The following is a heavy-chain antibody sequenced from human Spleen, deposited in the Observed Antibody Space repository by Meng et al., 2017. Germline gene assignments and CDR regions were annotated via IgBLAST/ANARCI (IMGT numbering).Heavy chain of an antibody. Sequence: QVYLVQSGAEVKKPGASMQVSCKSSDYTFTGYGVSWVRQAPGQGLELMAWLGAHDGDTSHAPKFQGRVTVSADRPTATAYMELRSLRSDDTAVYYCARGTPGRSYSDYWGQGTLVTVSS. CDR2: LGAHDGDT. CDR3: ARGTPGRSYSDY. V-gene: IGHV1-18*01. D-gene: IGHD3-10*01. CDR1: DYTFTGYG. J-gene: IGHJ4*02.